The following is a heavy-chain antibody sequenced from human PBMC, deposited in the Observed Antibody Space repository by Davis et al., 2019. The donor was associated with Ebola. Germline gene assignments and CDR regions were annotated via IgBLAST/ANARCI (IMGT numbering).Heavy chain of an antibody. V-gene: IGHV1-2*06. CDR3: AATYSGFDY. J-gene: IGHJ4*02. Sequence: AASVKVSCKASGYSFTGYYMHWVRQAPGQGLEWMGRINPNSGDTNYAQRFQGRVTMTRDTSISTAYMELSRLRSDDSALYYCAATYSGFDYWGQGTLVTVSS. CDR2: INPNSGDT. CDR1: GYSFTGYY. D-gene: IGHD3-10*01.